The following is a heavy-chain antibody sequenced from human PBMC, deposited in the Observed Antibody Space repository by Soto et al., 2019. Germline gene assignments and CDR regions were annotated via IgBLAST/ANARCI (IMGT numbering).Heavy chain of an antibody. J-gene: IGHJ4*02. Sequence: SSDTLSLTCGVSGGSFTSNNWWTWVRQPPGQGLEWIGEIYRTGSTNYNPSLKSRVTISLDKSENQFSLKVTSLTAADTAVYYCASRDPGTSVDYWGQGTSVTVSS. CDR1: GGSFTSNNW. V-gene: IGHV4-4*02. D-gene: IGHD1-7*01. CDR2: IYRTGST. CDR3: ASRDPGTSVDY.